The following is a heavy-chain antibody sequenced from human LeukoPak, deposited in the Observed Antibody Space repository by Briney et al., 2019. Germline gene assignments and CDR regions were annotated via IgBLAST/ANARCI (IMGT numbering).Heavy chain of an antibody. CDR2: IWYDGSNK. J-gene: IGHJ4*02. CDR1: GFTFSSYG. D-gene: IGHD3-16*01. CDR3: AREGGILKYFDY. Sequence: GGSLRLSCAASGFTFSSYGMHWVRQAPGNGLEWVAVIWYDGSNKYYADSVKGRFTISRDNSKNTLYLQMNSLRAEDTAVYYCAREGGILKYFDYWGQGTLVTVSS. V-gene: IGHV3-33*01.